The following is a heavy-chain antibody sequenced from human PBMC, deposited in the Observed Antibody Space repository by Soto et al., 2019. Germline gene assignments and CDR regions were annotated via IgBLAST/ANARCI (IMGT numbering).Heavy chain of an antibody. CDR1: GFTFSSYA. J-gene: IGHJ5*02. CDR3: AKEGGRFGTTYNWFDP. Sequence: PGGSLRLSCAASGFTFSSYAMSWVRQAPGKGLEWVSAISGSGGSTYYADSVKGRFTISRDNSKNTLYLQMNSLRAEDTAVYYCAKEGGRFGTTYNWFDPWGQGTLVTVSS. V-gene: IGHV3-23*01. D-gene: IGHD3-10*01. CDR2: ISGSGGST.